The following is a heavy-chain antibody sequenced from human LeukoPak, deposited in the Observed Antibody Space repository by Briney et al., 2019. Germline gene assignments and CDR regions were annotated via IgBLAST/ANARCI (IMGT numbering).Heavy chain of an antibody. CDR2: IYIGGAT. J-gene: IGHJ4*02. Sequence: GGSLRLSCAASEFTVSSNYMTWVRQAPGKGLEWVSLIYIGGATYYADSVKGRFTISRDNSKNTLYLQMNSLRAEDTAVYYCARDLFSYFDYWGQGTLVTVSS. V-gene: IGHV3-53*01. CDR3: ARDLFSYFDY. CDR1: EFTVSSNY. D-gene: IGHD2-21*01.